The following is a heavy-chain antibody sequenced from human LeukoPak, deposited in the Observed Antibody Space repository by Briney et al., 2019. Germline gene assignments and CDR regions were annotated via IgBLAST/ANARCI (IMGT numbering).Heavy chain of an antibody. D-gene: IGHD2-2*02. V-gene: IGHV3-7*01. CDR2: IKQDGSEK. J-gene: IGHJ3*02. Sequence: GGSLRLSCAASGFTFSSYWMSWVRQAPGKGLEWVANIKQDGSEKYYVDSVKGRFTISRDNAKNSLYLQMNSLRAEDTAVYYCARVGCSSTSCYRGWDDAFDIWGQGQWSPSLQ. CDR3: ARVGCSSTSCYRGWDDAFDI. CDR1: GFTFSSYW.